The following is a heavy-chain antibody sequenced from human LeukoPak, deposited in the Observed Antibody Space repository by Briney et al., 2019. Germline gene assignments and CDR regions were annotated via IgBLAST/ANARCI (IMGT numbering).Heavy chain of an antibody. J-gene: IGHJ6*03. V-gene: IGHV1-18*01. D-gene: IGHD3-3*01. CDR1: GYTFTSYG. Sequence: ASVKVSCKASGYTFTSYGISWVRQAPGQGLEWMGWISAYNGNTNYAQKLQGRVTMTTDTSTSTAYMELRSLRSDDTAVYYCARDKVVTIFGRAYYYMDVWGKGTTVTVSS. CDR2: ISAYNGNT. CDR3: ARDKVVTIFGRAYYYMDV.